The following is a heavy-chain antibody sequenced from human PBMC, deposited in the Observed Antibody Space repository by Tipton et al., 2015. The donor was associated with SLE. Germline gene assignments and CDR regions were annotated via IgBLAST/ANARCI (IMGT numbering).Heavy chain of an antibody. V-gene: IGHV1-18*01. CDR3: ARANPFYSGYDFDY. CDR1: GYTFTSYG. D-gene: IGHD5-12*01. CDR2: VSTYNGNT. J-gene: IGHJ4*02. Sequence: QLVQSGAEVKKPGASVKVSCKASGYTFTSYGISWVRQAPGQGLEWMGWVSTYNGNTNYAQKLQGRVTMTTDTSTSTASMDLRSLRSDDTAVYYCARANPFYSGYDFDYWGQGTLVTVS.